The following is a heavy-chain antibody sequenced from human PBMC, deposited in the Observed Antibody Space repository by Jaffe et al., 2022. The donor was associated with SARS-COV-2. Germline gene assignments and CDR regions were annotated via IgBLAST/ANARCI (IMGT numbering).Heavy chain of an antibody. CDR2: ISDDGDTE. D-gene: IGHD2-15*01. CDR1: GFAFSKFA. CDR3: ARGGTYSSFDL. J-gene: IGHJ4*02. Sequence: QEQLVESGGGVVQPGKSLTLSCAASGFAFSKFAIHWVRQAPGKGLDWITVISDDGDTEDYADSVKGRFTISRDHLDNTVDLHMTSLRPDDTATYFCARGGTYSSFDLWGQGTLVTVSS. V-gene: IGHV3-30-3*01.